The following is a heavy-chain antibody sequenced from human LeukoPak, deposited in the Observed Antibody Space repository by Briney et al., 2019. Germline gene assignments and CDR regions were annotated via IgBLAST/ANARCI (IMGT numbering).Heavy chain of an antibody. J-gene: IGHJ4*01. CDR2: ISHSGST. V-gene: IGHV4-34*01. CDR1: GGSFSGYY. CDR3: VRSEVETSGRDY. Sequence: SETLSLTYAVYGGSFSGYYWSWIRQPPGKGLEWIAEISHSGSTRYNPSLKSRVTISVDTSKNQFYLKVNSVTAADTAVYYCVRSEVETSGRDYWGHGTLVTVSS. D-gene: IGHD2-15*01.